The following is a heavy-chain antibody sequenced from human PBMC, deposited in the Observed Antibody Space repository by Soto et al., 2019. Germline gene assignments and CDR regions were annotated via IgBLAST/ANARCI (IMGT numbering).Heavy chain of an antibody. D-gene: IGHD2-2*01. CDR3: ARVADIVVVPAAMGGYYFDY. J-gene: IGHJ4*02. CDR1: GGSISSGGYY. Sequence: QVQLQESGPGLVKPSQTLSLTCTVSGGSISSGGYYWSWIRQHPGKGLEWIGYIYYSGSTYYNPSHKKRITISVDTSKNQFSLKLSSVTAADTAVYYCARVADIVVVPAAMGGYYFDYWGQGTLVTVSS. V-gene: IGHV4-31*03. CDR2: IYYSGST.